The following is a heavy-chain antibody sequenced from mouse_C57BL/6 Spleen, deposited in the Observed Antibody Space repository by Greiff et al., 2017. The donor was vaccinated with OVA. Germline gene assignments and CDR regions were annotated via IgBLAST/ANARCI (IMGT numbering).Heavy chain of an antibody. CDR2: IYPGDGDT. V-gene: IGHV1-82*01. D-gene: IGHD1-1*01. CDR3: ARSHYGSSSHWYFDV. Sequence: QVQLKESGPELVKPGASVKISCKASGYAFSSSWMNWVKQRPGKGLEWIGRIYPGDGDTNYNGKFKGKATLTADKSSSTAYMQLSSLTSEDSAVYFCARSHYGSSSHWYFDVWGTGTTVTVSS. CDR1: GYAFSSSW. J-gene: IGHJ1*03.